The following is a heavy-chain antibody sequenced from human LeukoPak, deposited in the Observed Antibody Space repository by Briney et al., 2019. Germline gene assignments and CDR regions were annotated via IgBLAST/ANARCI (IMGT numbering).Heavy chain of an antibody. CDR3: ARDLWNFYDDSGYNRDFDS. D-gene: IGHD3-22*01. J-gene: IGHJ5*01. Sequence: ASVKVSCKATSRISWVRQAPGQGLEWMGWIGTYGGDTYYAQKFQGRSTVTTDTSTSTVYMELRNLRSDDTAVYYCARDLWNFYDDSGYNRDFDSWGQGTLVTVSS. CDR2: IGTYGGDT. V-gene: IGHV1-18*01. CDR1: TSR.